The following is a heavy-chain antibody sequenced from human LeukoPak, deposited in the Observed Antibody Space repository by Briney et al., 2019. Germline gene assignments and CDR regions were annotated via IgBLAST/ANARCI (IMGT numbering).Heavy chain of an antibody. CDR2: IYYSGST. Sequence: SETLSFTCTVSGGSISSSSYYWGWIRQPPGKGLEWIGSIYYSGSTYYNLSLKSRVTISVDTSKNQFSLKLSSVTAADTAVYYCARQAPVFWFDPWGQGTLVTVSS. D-gene: IGHD3-10*01. V-gene: IGHV4-39*01. CDR3: ARQAPVFWFDP. J-gene: IGHJ5*02. CDR1: GGSISSSSYY.